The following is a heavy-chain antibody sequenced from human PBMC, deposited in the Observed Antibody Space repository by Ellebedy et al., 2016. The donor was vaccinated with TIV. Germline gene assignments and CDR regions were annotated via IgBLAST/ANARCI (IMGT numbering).Heavy chain of an antibody. J-gene: IGHJ3*02. V-gene: IGHV3-23*01. CDR2: FGGRSTTT. CDR1: GFTFSSYA. CDR3: AKISPTHRGAFDI. D-gene: IGHD3-3*02. Sequence: RGSLRLSXEASGFTFSSYAMSWLRQAQGKGLEWVSVFGGRSTTTYYADSVKGRFTISRDNSKNTLFLQMNSLRGDDTARYYCAKISPTHRGAFDIWGQGTMVTVSS.